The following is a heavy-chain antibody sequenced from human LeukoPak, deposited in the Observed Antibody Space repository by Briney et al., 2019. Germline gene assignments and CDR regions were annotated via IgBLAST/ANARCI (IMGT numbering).Heavy chain of an antibody. Sequence: SETLSLTCAVSGGSISSYYWSWIRQPPGKGLEWIGYIYYSGSTNYNPSLKSRVTISVDTSKNQFSLKLSSVTAADTAVYYCARHFAYSSGWYDYWGQGTLVTVSS. D-gene: IGHD6-19*01. V-gene: IGHV4-59*08. CDR3: ARHFAYSSGWYDY. J-gene: IGHJ4*02. CDR1: GGSISSYY. CDR2: IYYSGST.